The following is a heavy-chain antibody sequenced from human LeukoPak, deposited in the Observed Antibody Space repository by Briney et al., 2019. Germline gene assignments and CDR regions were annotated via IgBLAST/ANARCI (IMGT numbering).Heavy chain of an antibody. Sequence: GRSLRLSCAASGFTFDDYAMHWVRQAPGKGLEWVSGISWNSGSIGYADSVKGRFTISRDNAKNSLYLQMNSLRGEDMALYYCAKDRSSGYSSGWYYFDYWGQGTLVTVSS. J-gene: IGHJ4*02. CDR3: AKDRSSGYSSGWYYFDY. CDR1: GFTFDDYA. CDR2: ISWNSGSI. D-gene: IGHD6-19*01. V-gene: IGHV3-9*03.